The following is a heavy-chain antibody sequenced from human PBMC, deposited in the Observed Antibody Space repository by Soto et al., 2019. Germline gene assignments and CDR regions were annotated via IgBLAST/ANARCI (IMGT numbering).Heavy chain of an antibody. CDR1: GFTFSSYA. D-gene: IGHD4-17*01. Sequence: EVQLLESGGGLVQPGGSLRLSCAASGFTFSSYAMSWVRQAPGKGLEWVSVISGSGGSTYYADSVKGRFTISRDNSKNALYLQMNSLRAEDTAVYDCAKRTVGWYFDLWGRGILVTVSS. J-gene: IGHJ2*01. CDR2: ISGSGGST. V-gene: IGHV3-23*01. CDR3: AKRTVGWYFDL.